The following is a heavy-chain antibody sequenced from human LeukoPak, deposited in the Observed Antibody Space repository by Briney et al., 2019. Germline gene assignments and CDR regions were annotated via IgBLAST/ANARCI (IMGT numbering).Heavy chain of an antibody. Sequence: GASVTVSCKASGYPFYTYGISWVRQAPGQGLEWMGWISVYNGNTNYAQKLQGRLTLTTDTSTSSAYMELSRLRSDDTAVYYCARVRTAKNSGSYPDYWGQGTLVTVSS. J-gene: IGHJ4*02. CDR2: ISVYNGNT. D-gene: IGHD1-26*01. CDR3: ARVRTAKNSGSYPDY. CDR1: GYPFYTYG. V-gene: IGHV1-18*01.